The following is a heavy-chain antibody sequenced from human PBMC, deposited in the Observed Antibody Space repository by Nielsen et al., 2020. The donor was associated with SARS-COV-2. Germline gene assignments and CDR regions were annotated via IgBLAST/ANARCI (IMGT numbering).Heavy chain of an antibody. V-gene: IGHV4-30-4*01. D-gene: IGHD7-27*01. J-gene: IGHJ4*02. Sequence: SETLSLTCPVSGDAIRSGDYYWSWIRQPPGRGLEWLGYIYYSGSTFYNPSLESRLNISADTSKNQFSLRLSSVTVADTAVYYCVRDLGIGSDSWGQRTLVTVSS. CDR2: IYYSGST. CDR3: VRDLGIGSDS. CDR1: GDAIRSGDYY.